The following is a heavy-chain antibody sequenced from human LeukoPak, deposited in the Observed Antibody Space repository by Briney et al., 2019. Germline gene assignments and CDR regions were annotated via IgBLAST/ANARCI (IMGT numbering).Heavy chain of an antibody. CDR1: GGSISSGDYY. Sequence: SETLSLTCTVSGGSISSGDYYWSWIRQPPGKGLEWIGYIYYSGSTYYNPSLKSRVTISVDTSKNQFSLKLSSVTAADTAVYYCASFYDSSGYTQNIDYWGQGTLVTVSS. V-gene: IGHV4-30-4*01. CDR3: ASFYDSSGYTQNIDY. CDR2: IYYSGST. J-gene: IGHJ4*02. D-gene: IGHD3-22*01.